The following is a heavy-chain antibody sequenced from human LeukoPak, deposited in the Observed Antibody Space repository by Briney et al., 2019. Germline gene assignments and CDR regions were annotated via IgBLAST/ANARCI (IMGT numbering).Heavy chain of an antibody. Sequence: GGSLRLSCAASGFTFSSFSMNWVRQAPGKGLEWVSAISGSGGSTYYADSVKGRFTISRDNSKDTLYLQMNSLRAEDTAVYYCAKEAVAGLHYFDYWGQGTLVTVSS. CDR3: AKEAVAGLHYFDY. D-gene: IGHD6-19*01. CDR2: ISGSGGST. V-gene: IGHV3-23*01. J-gene: IGHJ4*02. CDR1: GFTFSSFS.